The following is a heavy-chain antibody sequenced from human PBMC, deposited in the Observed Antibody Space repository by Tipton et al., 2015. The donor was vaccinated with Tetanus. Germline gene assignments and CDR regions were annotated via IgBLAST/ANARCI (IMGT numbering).Heavy chain of an antibody. CDR3: ARHAGYSGYQLDDY. Sequence: LRLSCTVSGGSISNTDYYWGWIRQPPGKGLEWIGSIYYSGNTYYNPSLKSRVTISVDTSKNQFSLKLSSVTAADTAVYYCARHAGYSGYQLDDYWGQGTLVTVSS. V-gene: IGHV4-39*01. J-gene: IGHJ4*02. D-gene: IGHD5-12*01. CDR2: IYYSGNT. CDR1: GGSISNTDYY.